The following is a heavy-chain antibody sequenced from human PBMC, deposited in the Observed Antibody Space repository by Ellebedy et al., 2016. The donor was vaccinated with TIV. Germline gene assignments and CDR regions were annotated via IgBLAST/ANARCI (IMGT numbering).Heavy chain of an antibody. CDR3: ARGLSRGYEVCYGMDV. V-gene: IGHV3-53*01. CDR1: GFTVSTNY. Sequence: GESLKISCAASGFTVSTNYMSWVRQAPGKGLEWVSVLYSGGSTYYADSVKGRFTISRDNSKNTLYLQMNSLRAEDTAVYNCARGLSRGYEVCYGMDVWGQGTTVTVSS. D-gene: IGHD5-12*01. CDR2: LYSGGST. J-gene: IGHJ6*02.